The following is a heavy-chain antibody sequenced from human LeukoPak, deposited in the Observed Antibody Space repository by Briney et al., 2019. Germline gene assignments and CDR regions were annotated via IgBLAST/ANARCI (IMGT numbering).Heavy chain of an antibody. CDR1: GYNFRNYG. V-gene: IGHV1-18*01. D-gene: IGHD5-18*01. CDR3: ARDSARGYSYGYNAFDI. J-gene: IGHJ3*02. CDR2: ITAGNGNT. Sequence: EASVKVSCKASGYNFRNYGIGWVRQAPRQGREWMGWITAGNGNTNYAQKVQGRVTMTTDTSTSTAYMELRSLRSDDTAVYFCARDSARGYSYGYNAFDIWGQGTMVTVSS.